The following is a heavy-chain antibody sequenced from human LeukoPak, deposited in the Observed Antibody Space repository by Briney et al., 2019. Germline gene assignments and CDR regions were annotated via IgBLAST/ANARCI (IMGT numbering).Heavy chain of an antibody. CDR3: AREGEGGFDY. J-gene: IGHJ4*02. V-gene: IGHV3-7*01. D-gene: IGHD3-16*01. CDR1: GFTFTNYW. CDR2: IKQDGSEK. Sequence: PGGSLRLSCAASGFTFTNYWMSWVRQAPGKGLEWVANIKQDGSEKSYVDSVEGRFTISRDNAKNSLYLQMDSLRAEDTAVYYCAREGEGGFDYWGQGTLVTVSS.